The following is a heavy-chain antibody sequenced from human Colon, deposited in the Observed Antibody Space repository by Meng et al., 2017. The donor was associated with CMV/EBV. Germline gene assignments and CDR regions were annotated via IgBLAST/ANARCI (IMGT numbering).Heavy chain of an antibody. J-gene: IGHJ5*02. CDR2: ICSGASST. Sequence: GESLKISCAASRFTLRNHNMSWVRQAPGKGLECVSIICSGASSTYFADSVKGRFTISRDHSKNTLCLQLSSLRAEDTAMYYCSRITIFNNFFDPWGQGTLVTVSS. CDR3: SRITIFNNFFDP. V-gene: IGHV3-23*03. D-gene: IGHD3-3*01. CDR1: RFTLRNHN.